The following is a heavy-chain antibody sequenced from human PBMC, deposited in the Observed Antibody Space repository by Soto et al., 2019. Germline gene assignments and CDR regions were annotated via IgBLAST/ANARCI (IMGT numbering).Heavy chain of an antibody. J-gene: IGHJ5*02. CDR1: GYTFTSYD. CDR2: MNPNSGNT. Sequence: ASVKVSCKASGYTFTSYDINWVRLATGQGLEWMGWMNPNSGNTGYAQKFQGRVTMTRDTSISTAYMELSSLTSEDTAVYYCARGYRGYSAYDVPWGQGTLVTAPQ. CDR3: ARGYRGYSAYDVP. D-gene: IGHD5-12*01. V-gene: IGHV1-8*01.